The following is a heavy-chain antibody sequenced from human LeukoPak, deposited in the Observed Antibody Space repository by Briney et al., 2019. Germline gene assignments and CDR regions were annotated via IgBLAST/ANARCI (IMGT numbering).Heavy chain of an antibody. CDR2: IYYDGSNI. Sequence: GGSLRLSCAASEYTFTTYGMHWVRQAPGKGLEWVAFIYYDGSNIYYADYVKGRFTISRDISKNTLYLQMDSLRAEDTAIYYCARDWKTNSFDYWGQGTLVTVSS. V-gene: IGHV3-33*01. CDR1: EYTFTTYG. CDR3: ARDWKTNSFDY. D-gene: IGHD1-1*01. J-gene: IGHJ4*02.